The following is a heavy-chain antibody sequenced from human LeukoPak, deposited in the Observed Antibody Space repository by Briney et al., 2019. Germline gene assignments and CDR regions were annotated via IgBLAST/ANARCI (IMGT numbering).Heavy chain of an antibody. D-gene: IGHD4-17*01. Sequence: PSETLSLSCAVSGGSISSYYWSWIRQPPGKGLEGIGYIYYSGSTNYNPSLKSRVTISVDTSKNQFSLKLSSVTAADTAVYYCARNTDYGDYDYWGQGTLVTVSS. CDR2: IYYSGST. V-gene: IGHV4-59*08. CDR1: GGSISSYY. J-gene: IGHJ4*02. CDR3: ARNTDYGDYDY.